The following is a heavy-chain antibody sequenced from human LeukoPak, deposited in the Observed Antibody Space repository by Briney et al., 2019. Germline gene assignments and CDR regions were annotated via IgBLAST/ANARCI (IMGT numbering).Heavy chain of an antibody. Sequence: ASVKVSCKGSVYTFTSYFMHGVRQAPGQGLEWMGIINPSGGSTSYAQKFQGRVSMTRDTSTSTVYMQLSSLRSEDTAVYYCARDTRVLELPIYYYYYGMDVWGQGTTVTVSS. V-gene: IGHV1-46*01. CDR2: INPSGGST. D-gene: IGHD1-7*01. CDR3: ARDTRVLELPIYYYYYGMDV. CDR1: VYTFTSYF. J-gene: IGHJ6*02.